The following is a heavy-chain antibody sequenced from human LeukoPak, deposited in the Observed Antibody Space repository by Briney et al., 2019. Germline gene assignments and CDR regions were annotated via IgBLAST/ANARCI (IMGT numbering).Heavy chain of an antibody. J-gene: IGHJ3*02. V-gene: IGHV3-9*01. D-gene: IGHD3-10*01. CDR1: GFTFDDYA. CDR2: ISWNSGSI. Sequence: GGSLRLSCAASGFTFDDYAMHWVRQAPAKGLEWVSGISWNSGSIGYADSVKGRFTISRDNAKNSLYLQMNSLRAEDTALYYCARWGRGYGSGSYIRHAFDIWGQGTMVTVSS. CDR3: ARWGRGYGSGSYIRHAFDI.